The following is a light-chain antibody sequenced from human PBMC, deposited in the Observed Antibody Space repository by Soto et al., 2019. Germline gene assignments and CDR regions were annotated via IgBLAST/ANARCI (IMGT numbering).Light chain of an antibody. CDR2: EVS. J-gene: IGLJ2*01. Sequence: QSVLTQPASVSGSPGQSITISCTGTSSDIGSYNLVSWYQQHPGKAPNLMIYEVSKRPSGVSNRFSGSKSGNTASLTISGLQAEDEADYYCCSYAGSSTLVFGGGTKVTVL. CDR3: CSYAGSSTLV. V-gene: IGLV2-23*02. CDR1: SSDIGSYNL.